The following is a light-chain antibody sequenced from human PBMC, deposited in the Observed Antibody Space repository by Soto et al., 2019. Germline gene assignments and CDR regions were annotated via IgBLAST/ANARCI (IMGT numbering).Light chain of an antibody. V-gene: IGKV3-11*01. CDR2: DAS. Sequence: EIVMTQSPVTLSVSPGERATLSCRASQNISRSLAWYQQKPGQAPSLLIYDASNRATGISARFSGSGSGTDVTLTISSLEPEDFAVYYCQQRSKWPRTFGQGTKV. J-gene: IGKJ1*01. CDR3: QQRSKWPRT. CDR1: QNISRS.